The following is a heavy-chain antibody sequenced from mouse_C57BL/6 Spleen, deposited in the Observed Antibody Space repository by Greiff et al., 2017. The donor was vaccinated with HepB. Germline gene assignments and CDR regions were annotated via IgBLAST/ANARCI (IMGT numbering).Heavy chain of an antibody. CDR1: GFNIKDDY. Sequence: VQLKESGAELVRPGASVKLSCTASGFNIKDDYMHWVKQRPEQGLEWIGWIDPENGDTEYASKFQGKATITADTSSNTAYLQLSSLTSEDTAVYYCTPYYGNYGFAYWGQGTLVTVSA. CDR3: TPYYGNYGFAY. J-gene: IGHJ3*01. CDR2: IDPENGDT. V-gene: IGHV14-4*01. D-gene: IGHD2-10*01.